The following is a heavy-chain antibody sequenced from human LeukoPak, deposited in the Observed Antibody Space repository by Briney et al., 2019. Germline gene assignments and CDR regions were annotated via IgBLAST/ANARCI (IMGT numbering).Heavy chain of an antibody. CDR3: AKASREYQLLADAFDI. CDR1: GFTFDDYG. J-gene: IGHJ3*02. Sequence: GGSLRLSCAASGFTFDDYGMSWVRQAPGKGLEWVSGINWNGGSTGYADSVKGRFTISRDNAKNSLYLQMNSLRAEDMALYYCAKASREYQLLADAFDIWGQGTMVTVSS. CDR2: INWNGGST. V-gene: IGHV3-20*04. D-gene: IGHD2-2*01.